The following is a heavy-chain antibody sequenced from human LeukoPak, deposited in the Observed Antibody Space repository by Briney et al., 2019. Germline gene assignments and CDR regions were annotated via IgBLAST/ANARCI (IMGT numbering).Heavy chain of an antibody. V-gene: IGHV3-23*01. CDR3: AKWTPRNIAAAGVDP. CDR2: ISGSGGST. D-gene: IGHD6-13*01. J-gene: IGHJ5*02. CDR1: GFTFSSYA. Sequence: QPGGSLRLSCAASGFTFSSYAMSWVRQAPGKGLEWVSAISGSGGSTYYADSGKGRFTISRDNSKSTLYLQMNSLRAEDTAVYYCAKWTPRNIAAAGVDPWGQGTLVTVSS.